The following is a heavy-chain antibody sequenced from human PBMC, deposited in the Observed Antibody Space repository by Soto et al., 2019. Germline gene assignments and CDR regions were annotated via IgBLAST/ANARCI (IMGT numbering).Heavy chain of an antibody. Sequence: QVQLVQSGAEVKKPGASVKVSCKASGYTFTSSGISWVRQAPGQGLEWMGWISGYNGNTNYAQKFQGRVTMTTDTTTTTAYMEWRSLRSNAAAVYFCARAASSAVSLFDSWGQGSLVTVSS. CDR3: ARAASSAVSLFDS. J-gene: IGHJ4*02. CDR2: ISGYNGNT. V-gene: IGHV1-18*01. D-gene: IGHD4-17*01. CDR1: GYTFTSSG.